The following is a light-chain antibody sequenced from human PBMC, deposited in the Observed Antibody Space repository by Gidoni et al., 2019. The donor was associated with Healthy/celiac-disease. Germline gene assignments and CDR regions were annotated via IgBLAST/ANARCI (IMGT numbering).Light chain of an antibody. CDR2: VAS. V-gene: IGKV3-15*01. CDR1: QSVSSN. Sequence: EIVMTQPPATLSVSPGERATLSCRASQSVSSNLAWYQQKPGQAPRLLIYVASTRATGIPARFSGSGSGTEFTLTISSLQSEDFAVYYCQQFNNWPGTFGRGTKVEIK. CDR3: QQFNNWPGT. J-gene: IGKJ1*01.